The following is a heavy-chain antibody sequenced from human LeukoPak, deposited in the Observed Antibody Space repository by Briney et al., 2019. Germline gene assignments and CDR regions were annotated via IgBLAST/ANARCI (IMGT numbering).Heavy chain of an antibody. D-gene: IGHD2/OR15-2a*01. V-gene: IGHV4-4*07. Sequence: SETLSLTCTVSGGSFSGHYWSWIRQPAGKGPKWMGRINTSGTTRYDPSPKSRVTTSVDTSKNQFSLKLTSVTAADTAVYYCARGLSASYDFNWFDSWGQGTLVTVSS. CDR3: ARGLSASYDFNWFDS. CDR1: GGSFSGHY. CDR2: INTSGTT. J-gene: IGHJ5*01.